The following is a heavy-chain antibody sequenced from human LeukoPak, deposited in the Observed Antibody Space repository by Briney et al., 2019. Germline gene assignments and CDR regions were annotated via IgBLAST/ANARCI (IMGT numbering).Heavy chain of an antibody. CDR2: IYSGGST. Sequence: PGGSLRLSCVASGFTFNNNYVSWVRQAPGKGLEWVSVIYSGGSTYYADSVKGRFTISRDNSKNTLYLQMNSLRVEDTAMYYCARDLTSSGWYRGFDCWGQGTLVTVSP. CDR3: ARDLTSSGWYRGFDC. CDR1: GFTFNNNY. J-gene: IGHJ4*02. D-gene: IGHD6-19*01. V-gene: IGHV3-53*01.